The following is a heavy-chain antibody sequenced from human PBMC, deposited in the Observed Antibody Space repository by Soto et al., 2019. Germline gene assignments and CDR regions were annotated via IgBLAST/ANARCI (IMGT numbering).Heavy chain of an antibody. CDR2: IQSSGAT. J-gene: IGHJ4*02. D-gene: IGHD3-16*01. CDR1: GDSISSYF. CDR3: AIHGGRGKQIYFDY. Sequence: PSETLSLTCTVSGDSISSYFWSWSRQSPGKGLEWVAYIQSSGATNYNPSLKSRVSISLDTSKNQFSLQLSSVAAADTAVYYCAIHGGRGKQIYFDYWGRRTLVTVSS. V-gene: IGHV4-59*08.